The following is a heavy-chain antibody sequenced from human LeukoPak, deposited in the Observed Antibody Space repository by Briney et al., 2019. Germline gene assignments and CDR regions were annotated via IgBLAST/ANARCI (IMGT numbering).Heavy chain of an antibody. CDR1: GGSISSGSYY. CDR3: ARHVRSDWSGYFDH. CDR2: IYHSGNA. J-gene: IGHJ4*02. V-gene: IGHV4-39*01. Sequence: SETLSLTCTVSGGSISSGSYYWGWIRQPPGKGLEWIGSIYHSGNAYYNPSLNSRVTLSVDTSKNQFSLKLNSVTAADTAVYHCARHVRSDWSGYFDHWGQGTLVTVSS. D-gene: IGHD3-9*01.